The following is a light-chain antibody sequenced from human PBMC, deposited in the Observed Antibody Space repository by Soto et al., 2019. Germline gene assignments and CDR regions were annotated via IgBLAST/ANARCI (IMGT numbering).Light chain of an antibody. CDR1: QYISSC. CDR2: KAS. V-gene: IGKV1-5*03. CDR3: HKYKSQRT. Sequence: DIQMTQSPSTLSASVGDRVTITCRASQYISSCLAWYQQKPGKAPKLLIYKASSLESGVPSRFSGSGSGTELTLTISSLQPDDFASYHYHKYKSQRTFGQGTKVEIK. J-gene: IGKJ1*01.